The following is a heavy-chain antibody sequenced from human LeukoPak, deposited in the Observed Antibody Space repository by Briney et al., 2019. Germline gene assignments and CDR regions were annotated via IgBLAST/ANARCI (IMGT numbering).Heavy chain of an antibody. CDR3: ARVPPTPYCSGGSCYRANWFDP. D-gene: IGHD2-15*01. V-gene: IGHV4-39*07. CDR1: GGSISSSSYY. Sequence: SETLSLTCTVFGGSISSSSYYWGWIRQPPGKGLEWIGSIYYSGSTYYNPSLKSRVTISVDTSKNQFSLKLSSVTAADTAVYYCARVPPTPYCSGGSCYRANWFDPWGQGTLVTVSS. CDR2: IYYSGST. J-gene: IGHJ5*02.